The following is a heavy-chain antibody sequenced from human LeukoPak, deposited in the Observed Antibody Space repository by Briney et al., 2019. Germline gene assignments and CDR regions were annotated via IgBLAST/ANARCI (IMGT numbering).Heavy chain of an antibody. J-gene: IGHJ6*03. CDR3: ARSGLVSGYSYGLRLGYYYYYMDV. Sequence: ASETLSLTCAVYGGSFSGYYWSWIRQPPGKGLEWIGEINHSGSTNYNPSLKSRVTISVDTSKNQFSLKLSSVTAADTAVYYCARSGLVSGYSYGLRLGYYYYYMDVWGKGTTVTVSS. D-gene: IGHD5-18*01. V-gene: IGHV4-34*01. CDR2: INHSGST. CDR1: GGSFSGYY.